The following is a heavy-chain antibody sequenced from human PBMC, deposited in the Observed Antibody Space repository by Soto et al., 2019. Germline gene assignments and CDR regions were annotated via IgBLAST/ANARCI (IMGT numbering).Heavy chain of an antibody. CDR2: ISFDETNK. CDR1: GFTFSSYG. Sequence: GGSLRLSCAASGFTFSSYGMHWVRQAPGKGPEWVAVISFDETNKYYADSVKGRFTISRDNSKNTLYLQMNSLRAEDTAVYYCAKSTTAPYYYYYSMDVWGQGTTVTVS. V-gene: IGHV3-30*18. J-gene: IGHJ6*02. CDR3: AKSTTAPYYYYYSMDV. D-gene: IGHD4-4*01.